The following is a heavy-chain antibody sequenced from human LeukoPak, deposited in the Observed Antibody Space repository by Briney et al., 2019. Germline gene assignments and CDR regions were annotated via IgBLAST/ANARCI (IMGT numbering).Heavy chain of an antibody. V-gene: IGHV3-30*18. D-gene: IGHD4-4*01. CDR1: GFTFSSYG. J-gene: IGHJ4*02. CDR2: ISYDGSNK. CDR3: AKDNSNHHLDY. Sequence: GRSLRLSCAASGFTFSSYGMHWVRQAPGKGLEWVAVISYDGSNKYYADSVKGRFTISRDNSKNTLYLQMNSLRAEDTAVYYCAKDNSNHHLDYWGQGTLVTVSS.